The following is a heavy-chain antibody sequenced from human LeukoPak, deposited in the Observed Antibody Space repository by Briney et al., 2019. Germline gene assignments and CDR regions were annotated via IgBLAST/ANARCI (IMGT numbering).Heavy chain of an antibody. J-gene: IGHJ4*02. Sequence: SGGSLRLSCAASGFTFSSYAMHWVRQAPGKGLEWVAVISYDGSNKYYADSVKGRFTISRDNSKNTLYLQMNSLRAEDTAVYYCARDHIRDGYSQYYFDYWGQGTLVTVSS. CDR3: ARDHIRDGYSQYYFDY. CDR1: GFTFSSYA. CDR2: ISYDGSNK. D-gene: IGHD5-24*01. V-gene: IGHV3-30-3*01.